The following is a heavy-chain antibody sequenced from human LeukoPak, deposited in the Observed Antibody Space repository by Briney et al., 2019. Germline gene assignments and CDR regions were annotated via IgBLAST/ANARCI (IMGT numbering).Heavy chain of an antibody. D-gene: IGHD6-13*01. CDR3: AKVDAWVAAAGNFDY. J-gene: IGHJ4*02. CDR1: GFTFSSYA. CDR2: ISGSGGST. Sequence: PGGSLRLSCAASGFTFSSYAISSVRQAPGKGLELVSAISGSGGSTYYADSVTRRFPISRDNSKTTLHLQMNSLRAEDTAASYCAKVDAWVAAAGNFDYWGQGTLVTVSS. V-gene: IGHV3-23*01.